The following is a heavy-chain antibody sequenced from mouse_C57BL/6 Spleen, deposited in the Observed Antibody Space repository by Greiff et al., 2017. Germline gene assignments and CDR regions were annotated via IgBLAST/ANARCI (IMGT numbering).Heavy chain of an antibody. CDR1: GYTFTSYW. J-gene: IGHJ1*03. Sequence: VQLQQPGAELVKPGASVKMSCKASGYTFTSYWITWVKQRPGQGLEWIGDFYPGSGSTNYNEKFKSKATLTVDTSSSTAYMQLSSLTSEDSAVYYCARKGSNHWYFDVWGTGTTVTVSS. CDR3: ARKGSNHWYFDV. D-gene: IGHD2-5*01. V-gene: IGHV1-55*01. CDR2: FYPGSGST.